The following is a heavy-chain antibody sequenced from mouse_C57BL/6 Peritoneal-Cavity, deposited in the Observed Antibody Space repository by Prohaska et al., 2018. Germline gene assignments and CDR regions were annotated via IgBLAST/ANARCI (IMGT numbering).Heavy chain of an antibody. D-gene: IGHD1-1*01. Sequence: RTGSSVKLSCKASGYTFTSYWMDWVKQRPGQGLEWIGNIYPSDSETHYNQKFKDKAKLTVDQSSSTAYMQLSSLTSEDCAVYYCARDYDFDYWGQGTTLTVSS. CDR1: GYTFTSYW. V-gene: IGHV1-61*01. CDR2: IYPSDSET. CDR3: ARDYDFDY. J-gene: IGHJ2*01.